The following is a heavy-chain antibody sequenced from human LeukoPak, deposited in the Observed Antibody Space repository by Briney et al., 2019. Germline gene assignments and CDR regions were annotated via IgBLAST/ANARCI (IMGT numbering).Heavy chain of an antibody. J-gene: IGHJ5*02. Sequence: GGSLRLSCAASGFTVSSNYMSWVRQAPGKGLEWVSVIYSGGSTYYADSVKGRSTISRDNSKNTLYLQMNSLRAEDTAVYYCAKDFALVRGNWFDPWGQGTLVTVSS. D-gene: IGHD3-10*01. V-gene: IGHV3-66*01. CDR1: GFTVSSNY. CDR3: AKDFALVRGNWFDP. CDR2: IYSGGST.